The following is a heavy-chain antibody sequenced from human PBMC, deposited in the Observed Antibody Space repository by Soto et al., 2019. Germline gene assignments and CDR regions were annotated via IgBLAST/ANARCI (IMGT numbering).Heavy chain of an antibody. CDR2: ISAGGRSI. V-gene: IGHV3-21*01. D-gene: IGHD3-10*01. J-gene: IGHJ3*02. Sequence: EVQLVESGGGLVEPGGSLRLSCAASGFTFNSYTMNWVRQPPGKGLEWVSSISAGGRSIYYTDSLKGRSTVSRDNSKNSLYLQMNSLRVDDTAVYYCARSTPGNPFDIWGQGTMVTVSS. CDR1: GFTFNSYT. CDR3: ARSTPGNPFDI.